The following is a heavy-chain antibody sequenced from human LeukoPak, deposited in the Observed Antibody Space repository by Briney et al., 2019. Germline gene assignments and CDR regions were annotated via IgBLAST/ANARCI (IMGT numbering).Heavy chain of an antibody. D-gene: IGHD6-6*01. V-gene: IGHV5-51*01. CDR2: IYPGDSET. J-gene: IGHJ4*02. Sequence: GESLKISCKGSGYSFTSYWIGWVRQMPGKGLEWMGIIYPGDSETRYSPSFQGQVTISADKPISTAYLQWSSLKASDTAMYYCARLEYSSSSQNFDYWGQGTLVTVSS. CDR3: ARLEYSSSSQNFDY. CDR1: GYSFTSYW.